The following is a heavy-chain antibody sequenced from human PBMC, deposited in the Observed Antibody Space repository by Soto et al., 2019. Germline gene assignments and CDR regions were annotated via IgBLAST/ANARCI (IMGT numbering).Heavy chain of an antibody. CDR3: ARAGRDGYNSYYYYGMDV. D-gene: IGHD5-12*01. CDR1: GYSFTSYA. CDR2: IIPILGIA. V-gene: IGHV1-69*04. J-gene: IGHJ6*02. Sequence: SVKVSCKASGYSFTSYAIHWVRQAPGQGLEWMGRIIPILGIANYAQKFQGRATITADKSTSTAYMELSSLRSEDTAVYYCARAGRDGYNSYYYYGMDVWGQGTTVTVSS.